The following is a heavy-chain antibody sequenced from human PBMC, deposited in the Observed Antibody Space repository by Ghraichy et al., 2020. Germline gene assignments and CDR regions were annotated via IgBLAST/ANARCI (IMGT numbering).Heavy chain of an antibody. J-gene: IGHJ4*02. D-gene: IGHD3-22*01. Sequence: SETLSLTCTVSGGSISSSSYYWGWIRQPPGKGLEWVGSIYYSGSIYYNPSLKSRVTISVDTSKNQFSLKLSSVTAADTAVYYCARTPRYYDSSGYYLFDYWGQGTLVTVSS. CDR2: IYYSGSI. CDR1: GGSISSSSYY. V-gene: IGHV4-39*01. CDR3: ARTPRYYDSSGYYLFDY.